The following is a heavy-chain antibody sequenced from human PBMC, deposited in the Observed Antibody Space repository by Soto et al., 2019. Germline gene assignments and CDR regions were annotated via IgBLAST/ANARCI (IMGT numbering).Heavy chain of an antibody. CDR3: AETGGDSSGYFDY. Sequence: QITLKESGPTLVKPTQTLTLTCTFSGFSLSTSGVGVGWIRQPPGKALEWLALIYWDDDKRYNPSLKSRLTITKDTSKNQVVLTMTNMDPVNTATFYGAETGGDSSGYFDYWAREPWSPSPQ. V-gene: IGHV2-5*02. D-gene: IGHD3-22*01. CDR1: GFSLSTSGVG. CDR2: IYWDDDK. J-gene: IGHJ4*02.